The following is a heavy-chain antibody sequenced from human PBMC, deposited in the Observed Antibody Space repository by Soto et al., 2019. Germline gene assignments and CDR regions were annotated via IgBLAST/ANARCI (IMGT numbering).Heavy chain of an antibody. Sequence: GGSLRLSCAASGFTFTTYWMHWVRQAPGKGLVWVSRINYDGSSINFADSVKGRFTISRDNANNTLYLQMNSLRAEDTAVYYCARASSGWNYFDYWGQGT. V-gene: IGHV3-74*01. J-gene: IGHJ4*02. CDR1: GFTFTTYW. D-gene: IGHD6-19*01. CDR2: INYDGSSI. CDR3: ARASSGWNYFDY.